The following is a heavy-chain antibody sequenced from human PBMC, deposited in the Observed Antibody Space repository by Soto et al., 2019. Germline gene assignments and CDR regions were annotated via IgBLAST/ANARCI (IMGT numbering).Heavy chain of an antibody. CDR2: ISSSGSTI. CDR1: GFTFSDYY. Sequence: GGSLRLSCAASGFTFSDYYMSWIRQAPGKGLEWVSYISSSGSTIYYADSVKGRFTISRDNAKNSLYLQMNSLRAEDTAVYYCARAGRPRGGYDILTGYYRPFDYWGQGTLVTVSS. CDR3: ARAGRPRGGYDILTGYYRPFDY. V-gene: IGHV3-11*01. J-gene: IGHJ4*02. D-gene: IGHD3-9*01.